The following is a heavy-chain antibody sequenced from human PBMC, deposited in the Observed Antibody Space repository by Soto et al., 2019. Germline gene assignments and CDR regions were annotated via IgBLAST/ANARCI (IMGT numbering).Heavy chain of an antibody. D-gene: IGHD6-13*01. Sequence: PGGSLRLSCAASGFTFSSYAMNWVRQAPGKGLEWVSAISGSGGRTYYADSVKGRFTISRDNSKNTLYLQMTSLRAEDTAVYYCAKNQIYPQRVRRKWSAFDYWAQGPLFTV. J-gene: IGHJ4*02. CDR2: ISGSGGRT. V-gene: IGHV3-23*01. CDR1: GFTFSSYA. CDR3: AKNQIYPQRVRRKWSAFDY.